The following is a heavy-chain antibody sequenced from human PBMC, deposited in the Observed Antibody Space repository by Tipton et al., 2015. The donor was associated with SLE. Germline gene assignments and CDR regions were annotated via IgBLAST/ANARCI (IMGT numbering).Heavy chain of an antibody. J-gene: IGHJ4*02. D-gene: IGHD3-22*01. V-gene: IGHV4-34*01. CDR2: INHSGST. CDR1: GGSFSGYY. Sequence: TLSLTCAVYGGSFSGYYWSWIRQPPGKGLEWIGEINHSGSTNHNPSLKSRVTISVDTSKNQFSLKLSSVTAADTAVYYCARGPDYYDSSGYPYWGQGTLVTVSS. CDR3: ARGPDYYDSSGYPY.